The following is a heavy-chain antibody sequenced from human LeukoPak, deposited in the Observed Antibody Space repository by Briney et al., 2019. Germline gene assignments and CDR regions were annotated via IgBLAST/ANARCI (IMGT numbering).Heavy chain of an antibody. D-gene: IGHD4-17*01. J-gene: IGHJ5*02. CDR3: ARNVYGDPREGWFDP. V-gene: IGHV4-39*07. CDR2: IYYSGST. Sequence: SIYYSGSTYYNPSLKSRVTISVDTSKNQFSLKLSSVTAADTAVYYCARNVYGDPREGWFDPWGQGTLVTVSS.